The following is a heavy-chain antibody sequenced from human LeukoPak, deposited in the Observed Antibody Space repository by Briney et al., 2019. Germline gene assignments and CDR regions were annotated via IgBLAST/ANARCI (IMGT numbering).Heavy chain of an antibody. CDR1: GFSFSSYA. D-gene: IGHD2-2*01. J-gene: IGHJ4*02. CDR3: AKAQRGVVGYFDY. V-gene: IGHV3-23*01. CDR2: VSGTGSST. Sequence: GGSLRLSCAASGFSFSSYAMSWVRQAPGKGLEWVSTVSGTGSSTYYADSVKGRFTISRDNSKNTLYLQMNSLRAEDTAVYYCAKAQRGVVGYFDYWGQGTLVTVSS.